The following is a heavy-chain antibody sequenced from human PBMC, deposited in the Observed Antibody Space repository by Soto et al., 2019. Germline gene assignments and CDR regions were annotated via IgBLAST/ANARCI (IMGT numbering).Heavy chain of an antibody. J-gene: IGHJ5*02. D-gene: IGHD6-13*01. CDR3: ARDGGAEYSSSWYRPAWFDP. Sequence: QVQLVESGGGVVQPGRSLRLSCAASGFTFSSYGMHWVRQAPGKGLEWVAVIWYDGSNKYYADSVKGRFTISRDNSKNTLYLQMNSLRAEDTAVYYCARDGGAEYSSSWYRPAWFDPWGQGTLVTVSS. CDR2: IWYDGSNK. CDR1: GFTFSSYG. V-gene: IGHV3-33*01.